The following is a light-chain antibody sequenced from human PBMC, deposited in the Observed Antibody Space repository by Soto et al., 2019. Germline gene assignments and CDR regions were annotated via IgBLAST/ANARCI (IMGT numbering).Light chain of an antibody. J-gene: IGKJ3*01. CDR2: DAS. Sequence: DIQMTQSPSSLSASVGDRVTITCQARHDITSYLNWYQHKPGKAPKLLIDDASILEAGVPSRFSVSGSVTHFTFTISSLQPEDVATYYCQKCDYLPIFGPGTTVDFK. CDR3: QKCDYLPI. CDR1: HDITSY. V-gene: IGKV1-33*01.